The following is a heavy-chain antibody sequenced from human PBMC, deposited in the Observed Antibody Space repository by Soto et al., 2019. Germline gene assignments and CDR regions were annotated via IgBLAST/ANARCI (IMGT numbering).Heavy chain of an antibody. V-gene: IGHV2-26*01. CDR1: GFSLSNARMG. CDR3: ARRTLDYDFWSGYSYYFDY. Sequence: QSGPTLVNPTETLTLTCTVSGFSLSNARMGVSWIRQPPGKALEWLAHIFSNDEKSYSTSLKSRLTISKDTSKSQVVLTMTNMDPVDTATYYCARRTLDYDFWSGYSYYFDYWGQGTLVTVSS. CDR2: IFSNDEK. J-gene: IGHJ4*02. D-gene: IGHD3-3*01.